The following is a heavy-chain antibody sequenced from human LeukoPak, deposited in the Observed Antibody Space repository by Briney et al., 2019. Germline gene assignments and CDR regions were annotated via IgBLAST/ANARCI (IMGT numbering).Heavy chain of an antibody. J-gene: IGHJ4*02. V-gene: IGHV4-34*01. CDR2: INHSGST. D-gene: IGHD3-3*01. CDR3: ARYKYYDFWSGYSNFDY. CDR1: GGSFSGYY. Sequence: SETLSLTCAVYGGSFSGYYWSWIRQPPGKGLEWIGEINHSGSTNYNPSLKSRVTISVDTSKDQFSLKLSSVTAADTAVYYCARYKYYDFWSGYSNFDYWGQGTLVTVSS.